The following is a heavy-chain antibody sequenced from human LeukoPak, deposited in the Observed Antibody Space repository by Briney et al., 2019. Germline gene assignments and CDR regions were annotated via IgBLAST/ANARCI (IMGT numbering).Heavy chain of an antibody. CDR3: SSGWALSS. D-gene: IGHD6-19*01. V-gene: IGHV6-1*01. J-gene: IGHJ5*02. CDR1: GDSVSSNSAA. Sequence: SQTLSLTCAISGDSVSSNSAAWNWIRQSPSRGLEWLGRTYFRSQWYQDYAVSVKGRITIDPDTSKNQFSLHLSSVTPGDTAVYYCSSGWALSSWGQGTLVTVSS. CDR2: TYFRSQWYQ.